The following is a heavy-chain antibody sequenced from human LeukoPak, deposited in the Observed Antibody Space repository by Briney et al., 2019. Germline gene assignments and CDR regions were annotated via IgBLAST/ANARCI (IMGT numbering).Heavy chain of an antibody. Sequence: GGSLRLSCAASGFIFSDYYMSWIRQAPGKGLEWISYINRGGTNTHYADSVKSRFSISRDNAKNSLYLQMNSLSAEDTAIYYCARDGAGLDPWGQGVLVTVSS. CDR1: GFIFSDYY. V-gene: IGHV3-11*01. J-gene: IGHJ5*02. CDR3: ARDGAGLDP. CDR2: INRGGTNT.